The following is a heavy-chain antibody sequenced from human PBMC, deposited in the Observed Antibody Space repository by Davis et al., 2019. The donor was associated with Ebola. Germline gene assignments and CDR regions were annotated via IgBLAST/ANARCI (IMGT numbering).Heavy chain of an antibody. J-gene: IGHJ6*03. V-gene: IGHV3-30*18. CDR3: AKVPNVGCFNGVCSYGDYYYMEV. Sequence: GESLKISCAASGFTFSSYGMHWVRQAPGKGLEWVAVISYDGSNKYYADSVKGRFTISRDNSKNTLYLQMNSLRAEDTAVYYCAKVPNVGCFNGVCSYGDYYYMEVWGIGTTVTVSS. CDR2: ISYDGSNK. CDR1: GFTFSSYG. D-gene: IGHD2-8*01.